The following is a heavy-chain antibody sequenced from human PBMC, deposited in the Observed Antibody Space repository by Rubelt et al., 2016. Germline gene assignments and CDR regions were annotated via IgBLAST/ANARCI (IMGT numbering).Heavy chain of an antibody. J-gene: IGHJ4*02. CDR3: ARGVGYCSGGSCYPDN. CDR1: GDSVSSDSAA. V-gene: IGHV6-1*01. CDR2: TYYRSKWYN. D-gene: IGHD2-15*01. Sequence: QVQLQQSGPGLVKPSQTLSLTCAISGDSVSSDSAAWSWIRQSPSRGLEWLGRTYYRSKWYNEYAVFMKSRITINPDTSKNQFSLQLNSVTPEDTAVYYCARGVGYCSGGSCYPDNWGQGTLLTVSS.